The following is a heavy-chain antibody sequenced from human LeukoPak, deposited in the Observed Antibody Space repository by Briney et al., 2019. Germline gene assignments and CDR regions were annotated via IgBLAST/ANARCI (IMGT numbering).Heavy chain of an antibody. CDR2: ISGSGGST. CDR3: ARRDSSGYYYYYGMDV. Sequence: GGSLRLSCAASGSTFSSYAMSWVHQAPGKGLEWVSAISGSGGSTYYADSVKGRFTISRDNSKNTLYLQMNSLRAEDTAVYYCARRDSSGYYYYYGMDVWGQGPTVTVSS. D-gene: IGHD3-22*01. CDR1: GSTFSSYA. J-gene: IGHJ6*02. V-gene: IGHV3-23*01.